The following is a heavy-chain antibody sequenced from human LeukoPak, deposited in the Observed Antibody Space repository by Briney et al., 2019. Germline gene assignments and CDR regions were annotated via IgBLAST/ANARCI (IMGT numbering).Heavy chain of an antibody. CDR1: GFTFSSYW. CDR3: AKVRSGPIAAAFDY. Sequence: GGSLRLSCAASGFTFSSYWMHWVRQAPGKGLVWVSRINSDGSTTTYADSVKGRFTISRDNSKNTLYLQMNSLRAEDTAVYYCAKVRSGPIAAAFDYWGQGTLVTVSS. D-gene: IGHD6-13*01. J-gene: IGHJ4*02. V-gene: IGHV3-74*01. CDR2: INSDGSTT.